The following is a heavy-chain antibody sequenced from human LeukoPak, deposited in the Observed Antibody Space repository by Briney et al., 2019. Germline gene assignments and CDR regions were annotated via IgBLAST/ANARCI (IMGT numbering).Heavy chain of an antibody. V-gene: IGHV1-8*03. CDR3: ARVAGSIDY. CDR2: MNPNSGYT. CDR1: GYTFTTYD. Sequence: GASVKVSCKASGYTFTTYDINWVRQTTGQGLEWMGWMNPNSGYTGYAQKFQGRVTITRDTSISTAYMELSSLRSEDTAVYYCARVAGSIDYWGQGTLVTVSS. D-gene: IGHD6-19*01. J-gene: IGHJ4*02.